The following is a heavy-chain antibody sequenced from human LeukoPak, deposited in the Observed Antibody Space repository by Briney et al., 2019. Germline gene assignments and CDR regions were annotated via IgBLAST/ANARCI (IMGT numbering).Heavy chain of an antibody. CDR2: IYHSGST. Sequence: ETLSLTCSVSGGSISSYYWSWIRQPPGKGLEWIGYIYHSGSTYYNPSLKSRVTISVDRSKNQFSLKLSSVTAADTAVYYCARDSNQGYFDYWGQGTLVTVSS. V-gene: IGHV4-59*12. CDR3: ARDSNQGYFDY. CDR1: GGSISSYY. J-gene: IGHJ4*02.